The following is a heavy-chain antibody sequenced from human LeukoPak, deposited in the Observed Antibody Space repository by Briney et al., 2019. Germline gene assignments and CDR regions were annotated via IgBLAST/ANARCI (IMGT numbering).Heavy chain of an antibody. D-gene: IGHD3-10*01. CDR1: GYTFTSYG. V-gene: IGHV1-18*01. Sequence: AAVKVSCKASGYTFTSYGISWVRPAPGQGLEWMGWISAYNGNANYAQKPQGRVTMTTDTSTSTAYMELRSLRSDDTAVYYCAREPAYGTMVRGVKAFFDYWGQGTLVTVSS. CDR3: AREPAYGTMVRGVKAFFDY. CDR2: ISAYNGNA. J-gene: IGHJ4*02.